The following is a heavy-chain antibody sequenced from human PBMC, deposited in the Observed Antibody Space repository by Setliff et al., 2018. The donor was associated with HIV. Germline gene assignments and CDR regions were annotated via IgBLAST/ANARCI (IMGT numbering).Heavy chain of an antibody. D-gene: IGHD3-22*01. CDR1: GYRFNTYG. V-gene: IGHV1-18*01. J-gene: IGHJ1*01. CDR3: VRGVTRDISGYYRDEYFQH. Sequence: KVSCKASGYRFNTYGISWVRQAPGQGLEWMGWISPYNGDSRFAQSLQGRVTLTTDTSTNTAYMEMRTLRSGDTAVYYCVRGVTRDISGYYRDEYFQHWGQGTPVTVSS. CDR2: ISPYNGDS.